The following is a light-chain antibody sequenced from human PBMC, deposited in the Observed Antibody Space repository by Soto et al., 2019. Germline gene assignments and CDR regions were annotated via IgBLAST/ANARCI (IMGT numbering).Light chain of an antibody. Sequence: QSVLTQPASVSGSPGQSITISCTGTSSDVGSYNYVSWYQQHPGKAPQLMIYEVSNRPSGVSNRFSGSKSGNTASLTISGLQAEDEADYYCGSDISTTTWMFGGGTKLTVL. J-gene: IGLJ3*02. CDR2: EVS. CDR1: SSDVGSYNY. V-gene: IGLV2-14*01. CDR3: GSDISTTTWM.